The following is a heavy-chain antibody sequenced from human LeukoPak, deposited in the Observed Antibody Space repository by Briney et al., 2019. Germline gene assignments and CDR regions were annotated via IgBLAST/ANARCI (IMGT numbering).Heavy chain of an antibody. J-gene: IGHJ6*03. CDR2: INHSGST. CDR1: GGSFSGYY. Sequence: SETLSLTCAVYGGSFSGYYWSWIRQPPGKGLEWIGEINHSGSTNYNPSLKSRVTISVDTSKNQFSLKLSSVTAADTAVYFCASAHCGGSCYEHYYSYMDVWGKGTTVTVSS. V-gene: IGHV4-34*01. D-gene: IGHD2-15*01. CDR3: ASAHCGGSCYEHYYSYMDV.